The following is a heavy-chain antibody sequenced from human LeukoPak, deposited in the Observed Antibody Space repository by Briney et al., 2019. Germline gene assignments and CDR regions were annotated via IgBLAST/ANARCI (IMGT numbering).Heavy chain of an antibody. Sequence: PGGSLRLSCAASGFTFSNYWMSWVRQAPGKGLEWVANIKQDGSEKYYVDSMKGRFTISRDNAKNSLYLQMNSLRVEDTAVYYCAREISSWYRTEGRFDPWGQGTLVTVSS. J-gene: IGHJ5*02. D-gene: IGHD6-13*01. V-gene: IGHV3-7*01. CDR1: GFTFSNYW. CDR3: AREISSWYRTEGRFDP. CDR2: IKQDGSEK.